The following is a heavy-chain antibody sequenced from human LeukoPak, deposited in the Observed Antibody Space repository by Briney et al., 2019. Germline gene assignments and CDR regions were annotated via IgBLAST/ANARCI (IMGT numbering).Heavy chain of an antibody. D-gene: IGHD1-26*01. V-gene: IGHV3-48*01. CDR1: GFGFNFRTYN. CDR3: ARENDVGAAAY. Sequence: PGGSLRLSCAASGFGFNFRTYNMNWVRQAPGKGLEWLSFLSSGSDVIYYADSVEGRFTISRDNARNSLYLQMNSLRVEDTAVYYCARENDVGAAAYWGQGTLVTVSS. CDR2: LSSGSDVI. J-gene: IGHJ4*02.